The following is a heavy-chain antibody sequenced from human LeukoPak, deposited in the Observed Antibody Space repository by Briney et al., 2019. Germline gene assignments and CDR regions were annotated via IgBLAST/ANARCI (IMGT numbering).Heavy chain of an antibody. D-gene: IGHD6-19*01. Sequence: KPSETLSLTCTVSGGSTSSYYWSWIRQPPGKGLEWIGYIYYSGSTNYNPSLKSRVTISVDTSKNQFSLKLSSVTAADTAVYYCARVKRDSSGWYSFNFDYWGQGTLVTVSS. J-gene: IGHJ4*02. CDR3: ARVKRDSSGWYSFNFDY. CDR2: IYYSGST. CDR1: GGSTSSYY. V-gene: IGHV4-59*01.